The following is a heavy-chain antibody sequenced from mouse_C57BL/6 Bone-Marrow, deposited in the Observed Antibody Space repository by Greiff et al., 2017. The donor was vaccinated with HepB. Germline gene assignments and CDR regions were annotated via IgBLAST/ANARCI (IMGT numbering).Heavy chain of an antibody. CDR3: ARRPFLYYFDY. CDR1: GYTFTSYW. CDR2: IDPSDSYT. J-gene: IGHJ2*01. Sequence: QVQLQQPGAELVKPGASVKLSCKASGYTFTSYWMQWVKQRPGQGLEWIGEIDPSDSYTNYNQKFKGKATLTVDTSSSTAYMQLSSLTSEDSAVYYCARRPFLYYFDYWGQGTTLTVSS. V-gene: IGHV1-50*01.